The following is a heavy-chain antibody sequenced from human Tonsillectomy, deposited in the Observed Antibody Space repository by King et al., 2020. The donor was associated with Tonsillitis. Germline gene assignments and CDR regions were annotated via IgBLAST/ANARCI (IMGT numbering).Heavy chain of an antibody. CDR2: INPDGSEK. CDR1: GFTFSSYW. Sequence: VQLVESGGGLVQPGGSLRLSCAASGFTFSSYWMSWVRQAPGKGLEWVANINPDGSEKYYVDSVKGRFTLSRDNAKNSLYLQMNTLRAEDTAVYYCARERLYYSASNGHPVVTYSSSGIDVWGQGTTVTVSS. CDR3: ARERLYYSASNGHPVVTYSSSGIDV. D-gene: IGHD3-22*01. V-gene: IGHV3-7*01. J-gene: IGHJ6*02.